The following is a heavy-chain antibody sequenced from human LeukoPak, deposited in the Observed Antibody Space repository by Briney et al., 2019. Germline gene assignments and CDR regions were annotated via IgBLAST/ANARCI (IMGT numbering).Heavy chain of an antibody. V-gene: IGHV4-34*01. CDR2: INHSGIT. J-gene: IGHJ4*02. D-gene: IGHD3-16*02. CDR1: GGSFSGYY. Sequence: SETLSLTCAVYGGSFSGYYWSWIRQPPGKGLEWIGEINHSGITNYNPSLKSRVTISVDTSKNQFSLKLSSVTAADTAVYYCARGANHDYDYVWGSYRYRRYYFDYWDQGTLVTVSS. CDR3: ARGANHDYDYVWGSYRYRRYYFDY.